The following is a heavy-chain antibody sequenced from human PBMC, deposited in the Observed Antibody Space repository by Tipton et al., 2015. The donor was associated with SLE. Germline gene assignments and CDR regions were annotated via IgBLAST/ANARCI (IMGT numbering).Heavy chain of an antibody. D-gene: IGHD3-3*01. J-gene: IGHJ3*01. CDR1: GGSISSYY. Sequence: TLSLTCTVSGGSISSYYWSWIRQPPGKGLEWIGYIYYSGSTNYNPSLKSRLTISLDTSKNHFSLTLTSVTVADTAVYYCARDLNLYDFWSGSQSDACDVWGQGTLVTVSS. CDR3: ARDLNLYDFWSGSQSDACDV. CDR2: IYYSGST. V-gene: IGHV4-59*12.